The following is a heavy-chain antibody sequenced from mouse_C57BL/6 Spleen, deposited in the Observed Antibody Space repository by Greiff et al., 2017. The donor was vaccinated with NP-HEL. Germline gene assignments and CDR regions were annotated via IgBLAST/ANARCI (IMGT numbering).Heavy chain of an antibody. Sequence: QVQLQQSGPGLVQPSQSLSITCTVSGFSLTSYGVHWVRQSPGKGLEWLGVIWRGGSTDYNAAFMSRLSITKDNSKSQVFFKMNSLQADDTAIYYCAKENYYGSSYRYYAMDYWGQGTSVTVSS. D-gene: IGHD1-1*01. CDR3: AKENYYGSSYRYYAMDY. V-gene: IGHV2-5*01. CDR2: IWRGGST. J-gene: IGHJ4*01. CDR1: GFSLTSYG.